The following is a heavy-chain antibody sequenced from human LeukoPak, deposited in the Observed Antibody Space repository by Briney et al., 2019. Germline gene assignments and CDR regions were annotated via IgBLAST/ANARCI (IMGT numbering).Heavy chain of an antibody. D-gene: IGHD6-13*01. CDR3: ARGGYSSSWYPHPLY. Sequence: GGSLRLSCAASGFTFSSYWMHWVRQAPGKRLVWVSRINSDGSSTSYADSVKGRFTISRDNAKNTLHLQMNSLRAEDTAVYYCARGGYSSSWYPHPLYWGQGTLVTVSS. CDR2: INSDGSST. J-gene: IGHJ4*02. CDR1: GFTFSSYW. V-gene: IGHV3-74*01.